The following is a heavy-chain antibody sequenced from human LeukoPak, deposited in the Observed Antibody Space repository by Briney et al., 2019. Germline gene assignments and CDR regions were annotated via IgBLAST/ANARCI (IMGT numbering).Heavy chain of an antibody. CDR3: ARHNPRIRVFPPGYFDL. D-gene: IGHD3-9*01. V-gene: IGHV5-51*01. J-gene: IGHJ2*01. Sequence: PGESLRISCKGSGYSFTSYWIAWVRQMPGKGLEWVGIIYPGDSDTRYSPAFQGQVTISADKSISTAYLQWSSLKASDTAMYYCARHNPRIRVFPPGYFDLWGRGTLVTVSS. CDR1: GYSFTSYW. CDR2: IYPGDSDT.